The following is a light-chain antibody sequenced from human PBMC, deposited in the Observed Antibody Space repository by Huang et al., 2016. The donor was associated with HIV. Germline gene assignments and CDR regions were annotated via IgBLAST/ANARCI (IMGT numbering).Light chain of an antibody. Sequence: DIQMTQSPSSLSASVGDRVTITSRASQSISSYLNWYQQKPGSAPKVLIYPATSLQSAVPSRFSGSGSGTDFTLTINHLQPEDSATYSCQHSYITPLTFGQGTKLEIK. CDR2: PAT. CDR3: QHSYITPLT. J-gene: IGKJ2*01. CDR1: QSISSY. V-gene: IGKV1-39*01.